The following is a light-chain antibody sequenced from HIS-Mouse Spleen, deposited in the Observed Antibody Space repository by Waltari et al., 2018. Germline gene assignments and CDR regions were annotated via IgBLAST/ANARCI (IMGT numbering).Light chain of an antibody. Sequence: DIQFTQSPSFLSASVGDRVTITCRASQGISSYLAWYQQKPGKAPKLLIYAASTLRSGVPSRFSGSGSGTEFTLTISSLQPEDFATYYCQQLNSYPPTFGQGTKVEIK. CDR2: AAS. V-gene: IGKV1-9*01. CDR1: QGISSY. CDR3: QQLNSYPPT. J-gene: IGKJ1*01.